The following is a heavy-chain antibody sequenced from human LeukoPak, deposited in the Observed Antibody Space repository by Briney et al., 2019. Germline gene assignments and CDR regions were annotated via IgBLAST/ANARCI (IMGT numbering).Heavy chain of an antibody. D-gene: IGHD3-10*01. CDR2: ISTYSGST. J-gene: IGHJ4*02. V-gene: IGHV1-18*01. Sequence: GASVKVSCRASGYTFTKYGISWVRQAPGQGLEWMGWISTYSGSTNYAQKLQGRVTMTRDTSASTAYMELRGLRSDDAAVYYCVREAWTIWLGDLERYFECWGQGTLVTVSS. CDR1: GYTFTKYG. CDR3: VREAWTIWLGDLERYFEC.